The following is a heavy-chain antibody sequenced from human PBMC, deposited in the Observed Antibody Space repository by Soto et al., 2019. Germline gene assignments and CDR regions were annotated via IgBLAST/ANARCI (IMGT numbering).Heavy chain of an antibody. Sequence: GGSLRLSCAASGFTFSSHWMHWVRQAPGKGLVWVSRIHTDESSRSYADSVKGRFTISRDNAENILYLHMNSLGAEDTAMYYCGRGDQVTTVNTLNYWGQGKLVTFSS. V-gene: IGHV3-74*01. CDR1: GFTFSSHW. CDR2: IHTDESSR. D-gene: IGHD4-17*01. CDR3: GRGDQVTTVNTLNY. J-gene: IGHJ4*02.